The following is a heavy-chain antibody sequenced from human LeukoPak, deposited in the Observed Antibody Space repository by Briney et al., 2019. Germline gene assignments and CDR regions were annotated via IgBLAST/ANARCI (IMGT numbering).Heavy chain of an antibody. Sequence: SGTLSLTCAVSGGSMSTNTWWTWVRQFPGKGLEWIGEGHHSGTTNYNPSLKSRVTVSLDKSKNQFSLNLISVTAADTAVYHCSSRPRYDGSESYYFGMGVWGLGTTVTVSS. D-gene: IGHD3-10*01. CDR2: GHHSGTT. J-gene: IGHJ6*02. CDR1: GGSMSTNTW. V-gene: IGHV4-4*02. CDR3: SSRPRYDGSESYYFGMGV.